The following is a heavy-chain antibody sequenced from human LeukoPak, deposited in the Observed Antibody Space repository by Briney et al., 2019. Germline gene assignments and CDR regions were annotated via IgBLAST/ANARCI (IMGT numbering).Heavy chain of an antibody. CDR3: ARFCGGDCYSDYYYYGMDV. V-gene: IGHV4-59*01. CDR2: IYYSGST. J-gene: IGHJ6*02. Sequence: KPSETLSLTCTVSGGSISSYYWSWIRQPPGKGLEWIGYIYYSGSTNYNPSLESRVTISVDTSKNQFSLKLSSVTAADTAVYYCARFCGGDCYSDYYYYGMDVWGQGTTVTVSS. CDR1: GGSISSYY. D-gene: IGHD2-21*02.